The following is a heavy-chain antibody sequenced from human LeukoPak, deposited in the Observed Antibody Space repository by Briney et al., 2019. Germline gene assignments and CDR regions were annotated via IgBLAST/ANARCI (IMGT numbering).Heavy chain of an antibody. J-gene: IGHJ4*02. V-gene: IGHV1-18*01. CDR2: ISAYNGNT. CDR1: GYTFTSYV. Sequence: GASVKVSCKASGYTFTSYVISWVRQAPGQGLEWMGWISAYNGNTNYAQKLQGRVTMTTDTSTSTAYMELRSLRSDDTAVYYCARAPRIAVADIFDYWGQGTLVTVSS. D-gene: IGHD6-19*01. CDR3: ARAPRIAVADIFDY.